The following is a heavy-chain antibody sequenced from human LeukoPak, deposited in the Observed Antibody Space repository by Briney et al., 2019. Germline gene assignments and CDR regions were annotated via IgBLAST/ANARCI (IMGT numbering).Heavy chain of an antibody. CDR1: GYTLTELS. CDR3: ATGQYQLLYGGYYYGMDV. CDR2: FDPEDGET. Sequence: ASMKVACKVSGYTLTELSMHWVRQAPGKWLAWLGGFDPEDGETIYAQKFQGRVTMTEDTSTDTAYMELSSLRSEDTAVYYCATGQYQLLYGGYYYGMDVWGQGTTVTVSS. J-gene: IGHJ6*02. D-gene: IGHD2-2*02. V-gene: IGHV1-24*01.